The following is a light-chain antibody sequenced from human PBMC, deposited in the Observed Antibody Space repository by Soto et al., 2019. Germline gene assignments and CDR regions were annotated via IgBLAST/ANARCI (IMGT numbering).Light chain of an antibody. V-gene: IGLV2-14*01. CDR3: SSYTSSSNYV. CDR2: EVS. CDR1: SSDVGGYNY. J-gene: IGLJ1*01. Sequence: QSALTQPASVSGSPGQSITISCTGTSSDVGGYNYVSWYQQHPGKAPKLMIYEVSNRPSGVSNRFSGSKSGNTASLTISGLQAEDEADYYCSSYTSSSNYVFGRGTKVT.